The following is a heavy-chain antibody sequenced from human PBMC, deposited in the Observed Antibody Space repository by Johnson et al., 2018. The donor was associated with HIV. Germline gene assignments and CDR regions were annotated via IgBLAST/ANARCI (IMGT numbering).Heavy chain of an antibody. Sequence: EKLVESGGGLIQPGGSLRLSCAASGFTVSASSMIWVRQAPGKGLEWVANIKQDGSEKNYVDSVKGRFTISRDNSKNTLYLQMNSLRAEDTAVYYCASTVYGDGLGDAFDIWGQGTMVTVSS. D-gene: IGHD4-17*01. CDR1: GFTVSASS. CDR2: IKQDGSEK. CDR3: ASTVYGDGLGDAFDI. J-gene: IGHJ3*02. V-gene: IGHV3-7*03.